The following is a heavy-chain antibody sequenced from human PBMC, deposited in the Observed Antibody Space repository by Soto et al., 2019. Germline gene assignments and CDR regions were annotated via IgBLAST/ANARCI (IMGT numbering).Heavy chain of an antibody. Sequence: EASVKVSCKASGYTFTGYYMHWVRQAPGQGLEWMGWINPNSGGTNYAQKFQGWVTMTRDTSISTAYMELSRLRSDDTAVYYCAREKRRAWRGYFDYWGQGTLVTVSS. V-gene: IGHV1-2*04. D-gene: IGHD1-1*01. J-gene: IGHJ4*02. CDR2: INPNSGGT. CDR3: AREKRRAWRGYFDY. CDR1: GYTFTGYY.